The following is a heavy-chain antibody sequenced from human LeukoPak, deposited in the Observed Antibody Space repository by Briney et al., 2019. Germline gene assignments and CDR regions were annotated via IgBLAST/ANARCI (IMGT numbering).Heavy chain of an antibody. CDR2: ISGSGDST. CDR1: GFTFSSYV. CDR3: AKDRIVGATARLFDY. J-gene: IGHJ4*02. V-gene: IGHV3-23*01. D-gene: IGHD1-26*01. Sequence: PGGSLRLSCAASGFTFSSYVMSWVRQAPGKGLGWVSGISGSGDSTYYADSVKGRFTISRDNSKNTLYLQMNSLRAEDTAVCYCAKDRIVGATARLFDYWGQGTLVTVSS.